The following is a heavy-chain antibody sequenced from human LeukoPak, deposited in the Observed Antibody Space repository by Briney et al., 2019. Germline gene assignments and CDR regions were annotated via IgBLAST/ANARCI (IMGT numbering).Heavy chain of an antibody. D-gene: IGHD5-18*01. Sequence: GGSLRLSCAASGFTFSSYWMNWVRQAPGKGLVWVSRIASDGSSTTYADSVKGRFTISRDNAKSTLYLQMNSLRAEDTAVYYCARSRYSYGYISYGMDVWGQGTTVTVS. J-gene: IGHJ6*02. CDR2: IASDGSST. CDR1: GFTFSSYW. CDR3: ARSRYSYGYISYGMDV. V-gene: IGHV3-74*01.